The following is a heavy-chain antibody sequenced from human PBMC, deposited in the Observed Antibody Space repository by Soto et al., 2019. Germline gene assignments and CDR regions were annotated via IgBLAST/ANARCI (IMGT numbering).Heavy chain of an antibody. D-gene: IGHD6-6*01. CDR1: GFTFSSYA. J-gene: IGHJ5*02. CDR2: VSGSGGST. V-gene: IGHV3-23*01. CDR3: GKPPEYNWSDD. Sequence: EVQLLESGGGLVQPGGSLRLSCAASGFTFSSYAMSWVRQAPGKGLEWISAVSGSGGSTYYADSVKGRFTISRGDSKDTRYLQMNKVRGEGTAVDYCGKPPEYNWSDDWGQGALVAGSS.